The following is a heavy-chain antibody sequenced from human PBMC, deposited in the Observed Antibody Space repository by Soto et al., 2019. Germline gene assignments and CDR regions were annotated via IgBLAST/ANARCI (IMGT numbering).Heavy chain of an antibody. CDR3: ASLVAAPSSFSSYYYGMDV. D-gene: IGHD6-6*01. Sequence: GGSLRLSCAASGFTFRSYTMDWVRQAPGKGLEWVSSISSSSSDIYYADSVKGRFTVSRDNAKNSLYLQMNSLRAEDTAVYYCASLVAAPSSFSSYYYGMDVWGQGTTVTVS. CDR1: GFTFRSYT. J-gene: IGHJ6*02. CDR2: ISSSSSDI. V-gene: IGHV3-21*01.